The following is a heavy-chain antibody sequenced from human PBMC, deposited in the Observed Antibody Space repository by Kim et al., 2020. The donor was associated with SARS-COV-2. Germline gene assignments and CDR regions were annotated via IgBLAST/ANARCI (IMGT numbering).Heavy chain of an antibody. Sequence: GGSLRLSCAASGFTFDDYTMHWVRQAPGKGLEWVSLISWAGGSTYYADSVKGRFTISRDNSKNSLYLQMNSLRTEDTALYYFAKDAQKYSRGWYFDLWGRGTLVTVSS. CDR1: GFTFDDYT. CDR2: ISWAGGST. CDR3: AKDAQKYSRGWYFDL. V-gene: IGHV3-43*01. D-gene: IGHD6-13*01. J-gene: IGHJ2*01.